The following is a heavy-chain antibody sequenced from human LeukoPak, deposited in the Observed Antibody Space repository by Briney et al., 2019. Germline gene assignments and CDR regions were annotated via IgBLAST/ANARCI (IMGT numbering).Heavy chain of an antibody. Sequence: GGSLRLSCAASGFTFSSYAMHWVRQAPGKGLERVAVISYDGSNKYYADSVKGRFTISRDNSKNTLYLQMNSLRAEDTAVYYCWFGDLWGYSDYWGQGTLVTVSS. CDR3: WFGDLWGYSDY. J-gene: IGHJ4*02. CDR1: GFTFSSYA. V-gene: IGHV3-30-3*01. D-gene: IGHD3-10*01. CDR2: ISYDGSNK.